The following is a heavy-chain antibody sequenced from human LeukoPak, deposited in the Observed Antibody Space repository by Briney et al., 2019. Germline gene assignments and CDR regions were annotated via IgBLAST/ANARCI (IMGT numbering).Heavy chain of an antibody. Sequence: PGESLKISCKGSGYSFPAYWIDWVRQMPGKGLEWMGVIYPGDSDTKYSPSFQGQVTMSADKSINTAYLQWSSLKASDTAMYFCARRRVGGSGSYSFDYWGQGTLVTVSS. J-gene: IGHJ4*02. CDR1: GYSFPAYW. V-gene: IGHV5-51*01. D-gene: IGHD3-10*01. CDR3: ARRRVGGSGSYSFDY. CDR2: IYPGDSDT.